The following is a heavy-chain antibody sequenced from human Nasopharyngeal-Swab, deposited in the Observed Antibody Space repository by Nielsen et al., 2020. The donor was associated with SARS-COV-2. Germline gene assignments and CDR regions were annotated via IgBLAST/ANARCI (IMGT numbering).Heavy chain of an antibody. J-gene: IGHJ4*02. Sequence: GESLKISCAASGFSTSTYAMSWVRQAPGKGLEWVSAISAGGTTYYADSAKGRFTISRDSSKNTLYLQLNSLRDEDTAVYYCAKGSPGQCSSVTCTGAIYFDYWGQGTLVTVSS. CDR2: ISAGGTT. CDR3: AKGSPGQCSSVTCTGAIYFDY. D-gene: IGHD2-2*01. V-gene: IGHV3-23*01. CDR1: GFSTSTYA.